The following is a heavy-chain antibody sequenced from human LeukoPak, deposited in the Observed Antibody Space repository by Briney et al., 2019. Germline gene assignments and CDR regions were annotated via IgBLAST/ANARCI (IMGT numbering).Heavy chain of an antibody. CDR1: GYTFTGYY. CDR2: INPNSGGT. Sequence: ASVKVSCKASGYTFTGYYMHWVRQAPGQGLEWMGWINPNSGGTDYAQKFQGRVTMTRDTPISTAYMELSRLRSDDTAVYYCARATAFDSSGSAFDIWGQGTMVTVSS. J-gene: IGHJ3*02. D-gene: IGHD3-22*01. V-gene: IGHV1-2*02. CDR3: ARATAFDSSGSAFDI.